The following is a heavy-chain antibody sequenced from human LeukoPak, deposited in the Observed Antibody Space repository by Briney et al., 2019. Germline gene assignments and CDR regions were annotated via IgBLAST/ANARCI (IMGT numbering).Heavy chain of an antibody. Sequence: PGGSLRLSCAASGFTFSSYWMSWVRQAPGKGLEWVANIKQDGSEKYYVDSVKGRFTISRDNAKNSLYLQMNSLRAEDTAVYYCARAGYYYDSSGYLARALNAFDIWGQGTMVTVSS. CDR3: ARAGYYYDSSGYLARALNAFDI. CDR2: IKQDGSEK. V-gene: IGHV3-7*03. J-gene: IGHJ3*02. CDR1: GFTFSSYW. D-gene: IGHD3-22*01.